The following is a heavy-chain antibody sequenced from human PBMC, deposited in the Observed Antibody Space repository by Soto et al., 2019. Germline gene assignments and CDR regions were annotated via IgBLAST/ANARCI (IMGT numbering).Heavy chain of an antibody. J-gene: IGHJ4*02. CDR2: IYYSGST. D-gene: IGHD5-12*01. V-gene: IGHV4-31*03. Sequence: SETLSLTCTVSGGSISSCGYYWSWIRQHPGKGLEWIGYIYYSGSTYYNPSLKSRVTISVDTSKNQFSLKLSSVTAADTAVYYCARVPRSDSGYDLFLDYWGQGTLVTVSS. CDR1: GGSISSCGYY. CDR3: ARVPRSDSGYDLFLDY.